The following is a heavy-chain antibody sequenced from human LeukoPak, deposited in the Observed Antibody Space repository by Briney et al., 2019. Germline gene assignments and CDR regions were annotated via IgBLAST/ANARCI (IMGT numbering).Heavy chain of an antibody. Sequence: GGSLRLSCAASGLTFSSYGMHWVRQAPGKGLEWVAVIWYDGSNKYYADSVKGRFTISRDNSKNTLYLQMNSLRAEDTAVYYCARDTSYSSARWRGVDYWGQGTLVTVSS. CDR2: IWYDGSNK. CDR3: ARDTSYSSARWRGVDY. J-gene: IGHJ4*02. V-gene: IGHV3-33*01. D-gene: IGHD6-25*01. CDR1: GLTFSSYG.